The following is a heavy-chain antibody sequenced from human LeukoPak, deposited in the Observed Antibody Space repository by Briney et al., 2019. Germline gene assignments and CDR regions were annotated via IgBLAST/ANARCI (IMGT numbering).Heavy chain of an antibody. CDR2: IRTKPSGGTT. J-gene: IGHJ4*02. Sequence: GSLRLSCTASGFTFGDYCMGWVRQAPGKGLEWVGFIRTKPSGGTTEFAASVKGRFTISRDDSKSIASLQMDSLRSEDTAVYYCARRGFTHGYLDFWGQGTLVTVSS. D-gene: IGHD5-18*01. CDR1: GFTFGDYC. V-gene: IGHV3-49*04. CDR3: ARRGFTHGYLDF.